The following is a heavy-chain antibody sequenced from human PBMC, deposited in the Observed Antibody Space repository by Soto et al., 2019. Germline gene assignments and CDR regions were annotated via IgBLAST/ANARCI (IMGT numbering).Heavy chain of an antibody. V-gene: IGHV4-39*01. CDR3: ARQNYDYVWGSYRYTVPRPFDY. D-gene: IGHD3-16*02. J-gene: IGHJ4*02. CDR2: IHYSGST. CDR1: GGSISSNIYY. Sequence: SETLSLTCTVSGGSISSNIYYWGWIRQPLGKGLEWIGNIHYSGSTYYDSSLKSRVTISVDTSKNQFSLKLSSVTAADTAVYYCARQNYDYVWGSYRYTVPRPFDYWGQGTLVTVSS.